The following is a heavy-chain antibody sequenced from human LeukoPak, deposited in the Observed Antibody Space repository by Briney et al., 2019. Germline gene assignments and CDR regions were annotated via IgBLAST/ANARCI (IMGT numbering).Heavy chain of an antibody. CDR2: VSGGGETT. CDR3: ARSTTSYCSSTSGDH. D-gene: IGHD2-2*01. V-gene: IGHV3-23*01. Sequence: GGSLRLSCEATGFTFSSNAMSWVRQAPGKGREWVSAVSGGGETTYYADSVKGRFTIFRDNSKNTLYLQMNSLRAEDTAVYYCARSTTSYCSSTSGDHWGQGTLVTVSS. CDR1: GFTFSSNA. J-gene: IGHJ1*01.